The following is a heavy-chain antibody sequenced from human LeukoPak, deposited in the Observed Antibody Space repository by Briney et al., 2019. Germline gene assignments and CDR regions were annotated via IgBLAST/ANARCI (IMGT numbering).Heavy chain of an antibody. D-gene: IGHD5-12*01. Sequence: GGSLRLSCAASGFTSSSYAMHWVRQAPGKGLEWVTIISYDGSNKYYADSVKGRFTISRDNSKNTLYLQLNSLRTEDTAVYYCARDLYSGLIAYAFDIWGQGTMVTVSS. J-gene: IGHJ3*02. V-gene: IGHV3-30*04. CDR3: ARDLYSGLIAYAFDI. CDR2: ISYDGSNK. CDR1: GFTSSSYA.